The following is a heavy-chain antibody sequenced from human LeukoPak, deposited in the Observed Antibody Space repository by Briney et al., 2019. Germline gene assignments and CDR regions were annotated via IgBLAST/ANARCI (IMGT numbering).Heavy chain of an antibody. D-gene: IGHD1-26*01. CDR1: GFSFINAW. V-gene: IGHV3-48*01. CDR2: ISSSSSTI. CDR3: ARASRLVGATGAFDI. J-gene: IGHJ3*02. Sequence: GGSLRLSCETSGFSFINAWMSWVRQAPGKGLEWVSYISSSSSTIYYADSVKGRFTISRDNAKNSLYLQMNSLRAEDTAVYYCARASRLVGATGAFDIWGQGTMVTVSS.